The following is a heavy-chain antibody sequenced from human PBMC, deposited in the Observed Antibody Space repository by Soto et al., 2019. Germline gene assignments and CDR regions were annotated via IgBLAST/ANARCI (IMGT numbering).Heavy chain of an antibody. Sequence: PGGSLRLSCAASGFTVSSNYMSWVRQAPGKGLEWVSVIYSGGSTYYPDSVKGRFTISRDNSKNTLYLQMSSLRAEDTAVYYCAKDHTQGYYYMDVWGKGTTVTVSS. J-gene: IGHJ6*03. CDR1: GFTVSSNY. V-gene: IGHV3-53*01. CDR2: IYSGGST. CDR3: AKDHTQGYYYMDV.